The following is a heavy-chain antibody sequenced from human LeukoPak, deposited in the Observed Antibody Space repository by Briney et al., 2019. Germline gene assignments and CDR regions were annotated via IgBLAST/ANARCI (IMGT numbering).Heavy chain of an antibody. J-gene: IGHJ4*02. CDR3: ARGYGDYGKYYFDS. CDR1: GFTFSIYE. Sequence: PGGSLRLSCAASGFTFSIYEMNWVRQAPGKGLEWVSYISSSRSNTIYYADSVKGRFTISGDDAKNSLYLQMSSLRAEDTAVYYCARGYGDYGKYYFDSWGQGTLVTVSS. CDR2: ISSSRSNTI. D-gene: IGHD4-17*01. V-gene: IGHV3-48*03.